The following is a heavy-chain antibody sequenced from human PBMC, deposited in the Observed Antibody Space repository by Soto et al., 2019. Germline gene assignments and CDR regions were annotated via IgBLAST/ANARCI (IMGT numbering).Heavy chain of an antibody. J-gene: IGHJ6*02. CDR3: ARRGYSYGLDV. CDR2: IYPGDSDT. D-gene: IGHD5-18*01. Sequence: GESLKISCKGSGYNFATYWIAWVHQLPGKGPEWMWIIYPGDSDTSYSPSFQVQVTISVDKSISTAYLQWNSLKASDTAVYYCARRGYSYGLDVWGQGTKVTVSS. V-gene: IGHV5-51*07. CDR1: GYNFATYW.